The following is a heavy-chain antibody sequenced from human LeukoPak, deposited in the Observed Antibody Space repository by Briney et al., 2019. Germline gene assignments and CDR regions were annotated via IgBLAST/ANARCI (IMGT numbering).Heavy chain of an antibody. J-gene: IGHJ4*02. Sequence: ASVEVSCKASGYTFTSYYMHWVRQAPGQGLEWMGIINPSGGSTSYAQKFQGRVTMTRDMSTSTVYMELSSLRSEDTAVYYCARDRAYYDSSGNPMGYWGQGTLVTVSS. D-gene: IGHD3-22*01. CDR3: ARDRAYYDSSGNPMGY. CDR2: INPSGGST. CDR1: GYTFTSYY. V-gene: IGHV1-46*01.